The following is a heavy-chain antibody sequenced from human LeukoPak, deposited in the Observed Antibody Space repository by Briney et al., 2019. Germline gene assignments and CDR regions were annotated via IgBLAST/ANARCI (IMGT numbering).Heavy chain of an antibody. Sequence: PGGSLRLSCAASGFIVTINYMSWVRQAPGKGLEWVSVIYSGGSTYYADSVKGRFTISRDNSKNTLYLQMNSLRAEDTAVYYCARGGHYYDSSGYYEGGNDYWGQGTLVTVSS. D-gene: IGHD3-22*01. J-gene: IGHJ4*02. CDR1: GFIVTINY. CDR3: ARGGHYYDSSGYYEGGNDY. CDR2: IYSGGST. V-gene: IGHV3-66*01.